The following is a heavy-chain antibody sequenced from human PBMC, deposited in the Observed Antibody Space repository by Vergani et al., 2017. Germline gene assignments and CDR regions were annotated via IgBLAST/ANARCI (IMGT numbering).Heavy chain of an antibody. Sequence: QVQLVQSGAEVKKPGASVKVSCKASGYTFTSYYMHWVRQAPGQGLEWMGIINPSGGSTSYAQKFQGRVTMTRDTSTSTVYMELSSLRYEDTAVYYCARDLGGLAYCGGDCYRDYWGQGTLVTVSS. CDR1: GYTFTSYY. D-gene: IGHD2-21*02. J-gene: IGHJ4*02. CDR3: ARDLGGLAYCGGDCYRDY. V-gene: IGHV1-46*03. CDR2: INPSGGST.